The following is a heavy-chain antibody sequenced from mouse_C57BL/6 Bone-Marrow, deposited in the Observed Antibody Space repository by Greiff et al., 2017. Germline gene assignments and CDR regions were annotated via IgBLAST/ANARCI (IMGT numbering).Heavy chain of an antibody. CDR2: ISSGGDYI. J-gene: IGHJ2*01. Sequence: EVMLVESGEGLVKPGGSLKLSCAASGFTFSSYAMSWVRQTPEKRLEWVAYISSGGDYIYYADTVKGRFTISRDNARNTLYLQMSSLKSEDTAMYSCTINYYDSGYDYWGQGTTLTVSS. CDR3: TINYYDSGYDY. D-gene: IGHD1-1*01. V-gene: IGHV5-9-1*02. CDR1: GFTFSSYA.